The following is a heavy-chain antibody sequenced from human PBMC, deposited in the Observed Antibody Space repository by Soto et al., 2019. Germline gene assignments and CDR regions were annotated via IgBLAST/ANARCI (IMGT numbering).Heavy chain of an antibody. CDR1: DGSFSVYY. Sequence: PSETLSLTCAIYDGSFSVYYWIWIRQSPGEGLEWIGEINHSGSTNYNPSLKSRVTMSVDASKNQFSLKLSSVTAADTAVYYCARDSTRRGAFDIWGQGTMVTVSS. D-gene: IGHD4-4*01. CDR2: INHSGST. J-gene: IGHJ3*02. V-gene: IGHV4-34*01. CDR3: ARDSTRRGAFDI.